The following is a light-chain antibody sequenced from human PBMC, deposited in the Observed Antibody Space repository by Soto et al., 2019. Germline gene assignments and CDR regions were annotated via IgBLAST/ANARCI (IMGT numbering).Light chain of an antibody. Sequence: QSALTQPASVSGSPGQSITIACTGTIRDVGSYNLVSWYQQRPGEAPKLIISEVRNRPSGISYRFTGSKSGNTASLTISGLQTEDEADYYCSSYTSSSTLVFGTGTKLTVL. CDR1: IRDVGSYNL. CDR3: SSYTSSSTLV. J-gene: IGLJ1*01. V-gene: IGLV2-14*01. CDR2: EVR.